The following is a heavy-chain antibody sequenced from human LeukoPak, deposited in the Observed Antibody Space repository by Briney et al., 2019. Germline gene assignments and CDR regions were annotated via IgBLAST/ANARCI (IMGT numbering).Heavy chain of an antibody. CDR2: IYYSGST. CDR3: ARGYSGYENNWFDP. D-gene: IGHD5-12*01. V-gene: IGHV4-39*01. CDR1: GGSISSSSYY. Sequence: SETLSLTCTVSGGSISSSSYYWGWIRQPPGKGLEWIGSIYYSGSTYYNPSLKSRVTISVDTSKNQFSLKLSSVTAADTAVYYCARGYSGYENNWFDPWGQGTLVTVSS. J-gene: IGHJ5*02.